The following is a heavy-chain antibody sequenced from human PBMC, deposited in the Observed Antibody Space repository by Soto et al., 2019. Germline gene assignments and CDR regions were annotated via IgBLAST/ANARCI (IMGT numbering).Heavy chain of an antibody. CDR3: ARGHQPVGFVFHPRFDYFDY. J-gene: IGHJ4*02. V-gene: IGHV4-59*01. D-gene: IGHD2-21*01. CDR2: IYYSGST. Sequence: PSETLSLTCTVSGGSISSYYWSWIRQPPGKGLEWIGYIYYSGSTNYNPSLKSRVTISVDTSKNQFSLKLSSVTAADTAVYYCARGHQPVGFVFHPRFDYFDYWGQGTLVTVS. CDR1: GGSISSYY.